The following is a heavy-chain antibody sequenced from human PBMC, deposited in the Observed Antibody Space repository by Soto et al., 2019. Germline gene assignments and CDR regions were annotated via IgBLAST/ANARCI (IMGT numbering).Heavy chain of an antibody. CDR2: FTPILGVA. J-gene: IGHJ4*02. Sequence: QVQLVQSGAEVKQPGSSVKVSCKASGVTFNNSTVNWVRQAPGQGLEWMGRFTPILGVANNAQKFQGRLTLSEEKSTSTAYMELSSLRSEDTAVYYCARPSTTATGGVEHWGQGTLVIVSS. D-gene: IGHD2-8*02. V-gene: IGHV1-69*02. CDR3: ARPSTTATGGVEH. CDR1: GVTFNNST.